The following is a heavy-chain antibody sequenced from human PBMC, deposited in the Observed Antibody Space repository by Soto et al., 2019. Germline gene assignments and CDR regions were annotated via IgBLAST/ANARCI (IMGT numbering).Heavy chain of an antibody. CDR3: ARDPKDIVLVPAAARADY. CDR2: ISSRSSYT. CDR1: GFTFTDYY. D-gene: IGHD2-2*01. Sequence: GSLRLSCAASGFTFTDYYMSWIRQAPGSGLEWFSYISSRSSYTYYADSVKGRFTISRDNAKNSLYLEMSSLRAEDTAVYYCARDPKDIVLVPAAARADYWGQGTLVTVSS. J-gene: IGHJ4*02. V-gene: IGHV3-11*05.